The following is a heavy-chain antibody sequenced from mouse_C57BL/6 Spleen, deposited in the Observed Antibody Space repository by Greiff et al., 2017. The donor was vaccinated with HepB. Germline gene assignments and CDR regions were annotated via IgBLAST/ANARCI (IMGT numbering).Heavy chain of an antibody. D-gene: IGHD1-2*01. CDR2: ISYSGST. V-gene: IGHV3-2*02. Sequence: DVQLQESGPGLVKPSQPLSLTCTVTGYSITSGYGWNWIRQFPGNKLEWMGYISYSGSTNYNPSLKSRISITRDTSKNQFFLQLNSVTTEDTATYYCARTARIKYWGQGTTLTVSS. CDR3: ARTARIKY. J-gene: IGHJ2*01. CDR1: GYSITSGYG.